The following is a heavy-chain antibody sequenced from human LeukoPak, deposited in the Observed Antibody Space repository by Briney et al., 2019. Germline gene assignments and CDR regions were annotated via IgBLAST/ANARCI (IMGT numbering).Heavy chain of an antibody. J-gene: IGHJ4*02. CDR3: ARDGASPIAVGFGIDY. Sequence: ASVKVSCKASGYTFTSYAMHWVRQAPGQRLEWMGWINAGNGNTKYSQKFQGRVTITRDTSASTAYMELSSLRSEDTAVYYCARDGASPIAVGFGIDYWGQGTLVTVSS. D-gene: IGHD6-19*01. CDR2: INAGNGNT. CDR1: GYTFTSYA. V-gene: IGHV1-3*01.